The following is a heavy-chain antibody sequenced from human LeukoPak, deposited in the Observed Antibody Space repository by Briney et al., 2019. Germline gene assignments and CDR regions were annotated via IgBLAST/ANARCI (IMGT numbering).Heavy chain of an antibody. J-gene: IGHJ4*02. CDR3: ARDDICSGGSCYTVFDY. D-gene: IGHD2-15*01. CDR1: GFTFSRYS. CDR2: ISYDGSNK. V-gene: IGHV3-30*03. Sequence: GGSLRLSCAASGFTFSRYSMNWVRQAPGKGLEWVAVISYDGSNKYYADSVKGRFTISRDNSKNTLYLQMNSLRAEDTAVYYCARDDICSGGSCYTVFDYWGQGTLVTVSS.